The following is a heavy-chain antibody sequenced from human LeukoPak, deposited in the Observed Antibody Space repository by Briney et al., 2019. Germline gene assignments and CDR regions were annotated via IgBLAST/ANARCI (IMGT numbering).Heavy chain of an antibody. V-gene: IGHV3-9*01. CDR2: ISWNSGSI. CDR3: AKGGYYDSSGCFDY. Sequence: PGGSLRLSCAASGFTFDDYAMHWVRQAPGKGLEWVSGISWNSGSIGYADSVKGRFTISRDNAKNSLYLQMNSLRAEDTALYYCAKGGYYDSSGCFDYWGQGTLVTVSS. J-gene: IGHJ4*02. CDR1: GFTFDDYA. D-gene: IGHD3-22*01.